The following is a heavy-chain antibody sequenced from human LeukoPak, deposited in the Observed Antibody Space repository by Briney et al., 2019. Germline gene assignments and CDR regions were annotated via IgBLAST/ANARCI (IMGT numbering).Heavy chain of an antibody. Sequence: SETLSLTCTVSGGSISSSSYYWGWIRQPPGKGLEWIGSIYYSGSTYYNLSLKSRVTISVDTSKNQFSLKLSSVTAADTAVYYCARDKGPSVAVAGLFWFDPWGQGTLVTVSS. V-gene: IGHV4-39*07. J-gene: IGHJ5*02. CDR1: GGSISSSSYY. CDR3: ARDKGPSVAVAGLFWFDP. D-gene: IGHD6-19*01. CDR2: IYYSGST.